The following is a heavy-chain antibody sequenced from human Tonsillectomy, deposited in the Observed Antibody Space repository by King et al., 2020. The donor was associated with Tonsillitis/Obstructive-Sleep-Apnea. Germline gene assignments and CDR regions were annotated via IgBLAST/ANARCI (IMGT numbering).Heavy chain of an antibody. CDR1: GYTFTNNW. D-gene: IGHD6-6*01. CDR3: ARLPQELTARPFDY. Sequence: QLVQSGAEVKKPGESLKISCKCSGYTFTNNWIGWVRQMPGKGLDGMGIIYPGDSDTRYSPSFQGQVTISADKSINTAYLQWSSLKASDTAMYYCARLPQELTARPFDYWGQGTLVTVSS. J-gene: IGHJ4*02. V-gene: IGHV5-51*01. CDR2: IYPGDSDT.